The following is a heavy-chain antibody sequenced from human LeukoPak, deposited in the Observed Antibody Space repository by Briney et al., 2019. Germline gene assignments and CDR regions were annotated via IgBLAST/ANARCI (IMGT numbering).Heavy chain of an antibody. CDR3: ARGRIKQWLAYYFDY. CDR1: GGSFSGYY. D-gene: IGHD6-19*01. V-gene: IGHV4-34*01. Sequence: SETLSLTCAVYGGSFSGYYWSWIRQPPGKGLEWIGEINHSGSTNYNPSLKSRVTISVDTSKNQFSLKLSSVTAADTAVYYCARGRIKQWLAYYFDYWGQGTLVTVSS. CDR2: INHSGST. J-gene: IGHJ4*02.